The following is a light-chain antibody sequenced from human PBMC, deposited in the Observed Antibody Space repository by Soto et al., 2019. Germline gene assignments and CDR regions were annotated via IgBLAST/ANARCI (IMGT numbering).Light chain of an antibody. V-gene: IGKV1-8*01. J-gene: IGKJ5*01. CDR3: QQYYSYPLT. Sequence: AIRMTQSPSSFSASTGDRVTITCRASQGISSYLAWYQQKPGKAPKLLIYAASTLQSGVPSRFSGSGSGTDFTLTISCLQSEDFATYYFQQYYSYPLTFGHGTRLEIK. CDR2: AAS. CDR1: QGISSY.